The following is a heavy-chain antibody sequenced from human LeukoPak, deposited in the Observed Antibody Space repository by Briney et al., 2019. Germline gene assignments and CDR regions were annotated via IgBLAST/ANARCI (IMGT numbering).Heavy chain of an antibody. D-gene: IGHD1-26*01. CDR3: IRALIGATDY. J-gene: IGHJ4*02. Sequence: GGSLRLSCAASGFTFSSYEMNWVRQAPGKGLEWVSYISGSGTIIYHADSVKGRFTISRDNAKNSLYLQMNSLRAEDTAVYYCIRALIGATDYWGQGTLVTVSS. CDR1: GFTFSSYE. V-gene: IGHV3-48*03. CDR2: ISGSGTII.